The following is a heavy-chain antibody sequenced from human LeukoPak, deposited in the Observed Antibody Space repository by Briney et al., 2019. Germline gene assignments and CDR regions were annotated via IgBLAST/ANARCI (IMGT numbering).Heavy chain of an antibody. J-gene: IGHJ4*02. Sequence: GGSLRLSCVASGVSFSNYCMNWVRQAPGKGLEWVANIRPDGGEQFYVDSVKGRFTISRDNADNSLYLQLTSLRPEDTAVYYCAREHKTFDYWGQGILVTVSS. CDR2: IRPDGGEQ. V-gene: IGHV3-7*03. CDR3: AREHKTFDY. CDR1: GVSFSNYC.